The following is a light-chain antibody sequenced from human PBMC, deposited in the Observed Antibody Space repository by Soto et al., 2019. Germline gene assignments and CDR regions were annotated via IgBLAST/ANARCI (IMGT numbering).Light chain of an antibody. CDR2: GAS. J-gene: IGKJ2*01. CDR3: QQYNNWPPYT. CDR1: QSVSSN. Sequence: EIVMTQSPATLSVSPGERATLSCRASQSVSSNLAWYQQKPGQAPRLLIYGASTRATGIPARFSGSGSGTEFTLTISSLQSEDFALYXCQQYNNWPPYTFGQGTKLEIK. V-gene: IGKV3-15*01.